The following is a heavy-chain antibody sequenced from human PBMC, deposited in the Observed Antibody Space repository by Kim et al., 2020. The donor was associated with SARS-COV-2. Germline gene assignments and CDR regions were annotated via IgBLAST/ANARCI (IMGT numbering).Heavy chain of an antibody. J-gene: IGHJ4*02. CDR2: TSSSSSYT. Sequence: GGSLRLSCAASGFTFSDYYMSWIRQAPGKGLEWVSYTSSSSSYTNYADSVKGRFTISRDNAKNSLYLQMNSLRAEDTAVYYCARTPNPFDYWGQGTLVTVSS. V-gene: IGHV3-11*03. CDR1: GFTFSDYY. CDR3: ARTPNPFDY.